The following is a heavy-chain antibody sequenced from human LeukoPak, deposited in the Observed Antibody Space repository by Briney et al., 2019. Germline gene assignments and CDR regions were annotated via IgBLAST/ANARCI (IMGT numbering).Heavy chain of an antibody. J-gene: IGHJ4*02. Sequence: ASVKVSYKASGGTFSSYAISWVRQAPGQGLEWMGRIIPIFGTANYAQKFQGRVTITTDESTSTAYMELSSLRSEDTAVYYCAREGGYYDSSGYYLRWGQGTLVTVSS. CDR2: IIPIFGTA. CDR1: GGTFSSYA. D-gene: IGHD3-22*01. CDR3: AREGGYYDSSGYYLR. V-gene: IGHV1-69*05.